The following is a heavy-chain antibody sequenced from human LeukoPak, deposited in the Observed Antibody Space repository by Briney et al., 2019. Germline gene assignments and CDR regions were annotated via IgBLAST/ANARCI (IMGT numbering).Heavy chain of an antibody. J-gene: IGHJ4*02. Sequence: GGSLRLSCAASGFTLSRFSMNWVRQALGKGPEWVSSISSSSAYIYYADSVKGRFAISRDNAENSVYLQMNSLRPEDTAIYYCVRDPSSVASGYYFDQWGQGTLVAVSS. CDR2: ISSSSAYI. V-gene: IGHV3-21*01. CDR1: GFTLSRFS. D-gene: IGHD6-19*01. CDR3: VRDPSSVASGYYFDQ.